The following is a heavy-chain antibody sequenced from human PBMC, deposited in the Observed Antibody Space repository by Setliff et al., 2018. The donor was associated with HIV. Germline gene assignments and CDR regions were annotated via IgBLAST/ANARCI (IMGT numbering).Heavy chain of an antibody. V-gene: IGHV4-4*07. CDR1: GASISSYY. CDR3: ARVSPLTHYYYMDM. D-gene: IGHD7-27*01. Sequence: SETLSLTCTVSGASISSYYWNWFRQPAGKGLESLGRIYTSGNMIYNPSLKSRVTMSVDTSKNQFYLHLSSVTAADTAVYYCARVSPLTHYYYMDMWGKGTTVTVSS. J-gene: IGHJ6*03. CDR2: IYTSGNM.